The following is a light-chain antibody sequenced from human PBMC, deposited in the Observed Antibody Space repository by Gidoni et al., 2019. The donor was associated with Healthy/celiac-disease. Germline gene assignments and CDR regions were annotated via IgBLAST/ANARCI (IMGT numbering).Light chain of an antibody. Sequence: DIQLTQSPSSLSASVGDRVTITCRASQSISSYLNWYQQKPGKAPKLLIYAASSLQSGVPSRFSGSGSGTDFTLTISSLQPEDCATDYCQQSYSTPPTFGGGTKVEIK. V-gene: IGKV1-39*01. J-gene: IGKJ4*01. CDR1: QSISSY. CDR2: AAS. CDR3: QQSYSTPPT.